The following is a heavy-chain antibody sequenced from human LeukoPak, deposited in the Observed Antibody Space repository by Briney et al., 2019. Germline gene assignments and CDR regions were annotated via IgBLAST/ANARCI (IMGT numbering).Heavy chain of an antibody. D-gene: IGHD4-17*01. CDR3: ARDRRWLGNDASDI. CDR1: GFTFSSYW. CDR2: IKQDGSEK. J-gene: IGHJ3*02. Sequence: GGSLRLSCAASGFTFSSYWMSWVRQAPGQGLEWVANIKQDGSEKYYVDSVKGRFTISRDNAKNSLYLQMNSLRAEDTAVYCCARDRRWLGNDASDIWGQGTMVTVSS. V-gene: IGHV3-7*03.